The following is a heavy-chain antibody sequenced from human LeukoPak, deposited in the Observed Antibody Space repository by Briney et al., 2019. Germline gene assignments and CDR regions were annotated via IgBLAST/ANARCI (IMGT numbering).Heavy chain of an antibody. J-gene: IGHJ4*02. CDR3: ARGHYDDYE. D-gene: IGHD3-16*01. CDR2: IKEHGSET. V-gene: IGHV3-7*01. Sequence: GGSLRLSCAASGFTVSTYWMNWVRQAPGKGLEWVANIKEHGSETYYADSVKGRFTISRDNAKNSLYLQMNSLGAEDTAVYYCARGHYDDYEWGRGTLVTVSS. CDR1: GFTVSTYW.